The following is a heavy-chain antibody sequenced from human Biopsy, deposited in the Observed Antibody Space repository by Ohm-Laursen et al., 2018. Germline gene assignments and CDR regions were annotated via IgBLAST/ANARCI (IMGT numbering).Heavy chain of an antibody. CDR2: IYNDVST. CDR3: ARGYAGLYEAFDF. D-gene: IGHD5-18*01. Sequence: PSETLSPTCTVSGASVSSGSYDWSWIRQPPGKGLEWIGNIYNDVSTKYNPSLRSRVTISADKSTNQFSLKLRSVTAADTAVYYCARGYAGLYEAFDFWGQGTVVTVAS. CDR1: GASVSSGSYD. J-gene: IGHJ3*01. V-gene: IGHV4-61*01.